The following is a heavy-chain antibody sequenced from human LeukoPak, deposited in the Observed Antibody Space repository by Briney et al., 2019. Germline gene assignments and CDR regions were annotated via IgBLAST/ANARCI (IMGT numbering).Heavy chain of an antibody. Sequence: SVKVSCKASGGTFSSYAISWVRQAPGQGLEWMGRIIPIFGTANYAQKFQGRVTITTDESTSTAYMELSSLRSEDTPVFYCAREGRYSGSHFQHWGQGTLVTVSS. D-gene: IGHD1-26*01. CDR2: IIPIFGTA. J-gene: IGHJ1*01. CDR3: AREGRYSGSHFQH. V-gene: IGHV1-69*05. CDR1: GGTFSSYA.